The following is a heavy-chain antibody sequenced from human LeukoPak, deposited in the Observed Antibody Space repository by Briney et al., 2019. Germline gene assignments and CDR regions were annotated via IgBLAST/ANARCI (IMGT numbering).Heavy chain of an antibody. V-gene: IGHV1-2*02. CDR1: GYTFTGYY. Sequence: ASVKVSCKASGYTFTGYYMHWVRQAPGQGLEWMGWINPNSGDTNYAQKFQGGVTITRNTSISTAYMELSSLRSEDTAVYYCARGGRGASSWYVYWADYYYYMDVWGKGTTVTVSS. D-gene: IGHD6-13*01. J-gene: IGHJ6*03. CDR3: ARGGRGASSWYVYWADYYYYMDV. CDR2: INPNSGDT.